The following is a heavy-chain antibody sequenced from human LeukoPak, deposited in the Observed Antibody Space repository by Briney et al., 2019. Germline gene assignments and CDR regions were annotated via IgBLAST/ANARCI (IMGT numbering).Heavy chain of an antibody. CDR1: GFTYSSYG. V-gene: IGHV3-33*01. Sequence: GGSLRLSCAASGFTYSSYGMHWVRQAPGKGLEWVAVIWYDGSNKYYADAVKGRFTISRDNSKNTLYLQMNSLRAEDTAVYYCARGIDYWGQGTLVTVSS. CDR3: ARGIDY. J-gene: IGHJ4*02. CDR2: IWYDGSNK.